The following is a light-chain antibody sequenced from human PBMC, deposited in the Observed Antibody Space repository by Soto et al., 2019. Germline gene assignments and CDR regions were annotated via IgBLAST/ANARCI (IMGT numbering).Light chain of an antibody. CDR1: QSVSSN. CDR2: GAS. Sequence: EIVMTQSPATLSVSPGERATLSCRDSQSVSSNLAWYQQKPGQAPRLLIYGASTRATGSTARFSGSGSGTEFTLTISSLQSEDVAVYYCQQYNNWPPLTFGGGTKVEIK. J-gene: IGKJ4*01. V-gene: IGKV3-15*01. CDR3: QQYNNWPPLT.